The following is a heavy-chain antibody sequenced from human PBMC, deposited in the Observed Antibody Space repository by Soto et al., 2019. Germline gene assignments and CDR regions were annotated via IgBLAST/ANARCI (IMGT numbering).Heavy chain of an antibody. Sequence: GGSLRLSCAASGFTFSSYAMSWVRQAPGKGLEWVSVISGSGGTTYYADSVKGRFTISRDNSKNTLYLQMNSLRAEDTAVYYCVKPVAGKYNYYYGMDVWGQGTTVTVSS. J-gene: IGHJ6*02. CDR2: ISGSGGTT. CDR3: VKPVAGKYNYYYGMDV. V-gene: IGHV3-23*01. D-gene: IGHD6-19*01. CDR1: GFTFSSYA.